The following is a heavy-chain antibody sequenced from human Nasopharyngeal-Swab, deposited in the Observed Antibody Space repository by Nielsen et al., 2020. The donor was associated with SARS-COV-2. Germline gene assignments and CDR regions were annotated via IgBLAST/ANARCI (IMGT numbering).Heavy chain of an antibody. CDR1: GFTFSSYS. CDR3: ARAGGGYSGYVGY. CDR2: ISSSSTI. D-gene: IGHD5-12*01. Sequence: GGSLRLSCAASGFTFSSYSMNWVRQAPGKGLEWVSYISSSSTIYYADSVKGRFTISRDNAKNSPYLQMNSLRAEDTAVYYCARAGGGYSGYVGYWGQGILVTVSS. V-gene: IGHV3-48*04. J-gene: IGHJ4*02.